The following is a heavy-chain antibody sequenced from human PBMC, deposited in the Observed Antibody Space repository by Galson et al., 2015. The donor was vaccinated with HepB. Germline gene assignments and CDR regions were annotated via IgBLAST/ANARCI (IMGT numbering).Heavy chain of an antibody. CDR2: ISAYNGNT. D-gene: IGHD3-16*01. Sequence: SGKIAGKASGYTFTSYGISWVRHAPGQGLEWMGWISAYNGNTNYAQKLQGRDTMTTDTSTSTAYMELRSLKSDDTAVYYCARELREGEDNWFDPWGQGTLVTVSS. CDR3: ARELREGEDNWFDP. V-gene: IGHV1-18*01. J-gene: IGHJ5*02. CDR1: GYTFTSYG.